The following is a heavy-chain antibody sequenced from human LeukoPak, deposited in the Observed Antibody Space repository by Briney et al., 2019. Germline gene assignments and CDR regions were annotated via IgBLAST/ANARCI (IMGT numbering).Heavy chain of an antibody. CDR1: GYSISSGYY. CDR2: IYHSGST. Sequence: PSETLSLTCTVSGYSISSGYYWGWIRQPPGKGLEWIGCIYHSGSTYYNPSLKSRVTISVDTSKNQFSLKLSSVTAADTAVYYCARFESDYYDSSGYYYQPRRIDYWGQGTLVTVSS. D-gene: IGHD3-22*01. CDR3: ARFESDYYDSSGYYYQPRRIDY. V-gene: IGHV4-38-2*02. J-gene: IGHJ4*02.